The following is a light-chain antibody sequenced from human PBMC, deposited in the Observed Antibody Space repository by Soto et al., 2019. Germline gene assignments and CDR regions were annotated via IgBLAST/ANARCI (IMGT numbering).Light chain of an antibody. CDR2: SDT. Sequence: QSVLTQPPSVSGAPGQGVAISCTGTSSNLGAGHNVHWYQQLPGTVPKLLIYSDTNRPSGVPDRFSASKSGTSAVLAITGLPAEDEADYFCQSYDNSLNGVVFGGGTTLTVL. CDR1: SSNLGAGHN. J-gene: IGLJ3*02. CDR3: QSYDNSLNGVV. V-gene: IGLV1-40*01.